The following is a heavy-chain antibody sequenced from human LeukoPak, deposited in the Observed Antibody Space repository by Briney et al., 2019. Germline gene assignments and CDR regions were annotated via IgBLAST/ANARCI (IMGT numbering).Heavy chain of an antibody. Sequence: GGSLRLSCTASGFPFSDYSMNWVRQAPGKGLEWISYIGISSGNTKYADSVRGRFTISADNAKNSLYLQMNSLRVEDTAVYYCARDHDYAFDNWGQGTLVSVSS. CDR1: GFPFSDYS. CDR2: IGISSGNT. D-gene: IGHD4-17*01. CDR3: ARDHDYAFDN. V-gene: IGHV3-48*04. J-gene: IGHJ4*02.